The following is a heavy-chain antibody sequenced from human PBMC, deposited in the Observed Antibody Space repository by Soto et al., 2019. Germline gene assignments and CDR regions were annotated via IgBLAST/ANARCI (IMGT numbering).Heavy chain of an antibody. D-gene: IGHD3-10*01. CDR3: AKDLYGSSPVGRTTNWFYH. CDR2: ISGSGGST. Sequence: HPGGSLRRSCAASGFTFSSYAMSWVRQAPGKGLEWVSAISGSGGSTYYADSVKGRFTISRDNSKNTLYLQMNSLRAEDTAVYHCAKDLYGSSPVGRTTNWFYHWGRGT. J-gene: IGHJ5*02. CDR1: GFTFSSYA. V-gene: IGHV3-23*01.